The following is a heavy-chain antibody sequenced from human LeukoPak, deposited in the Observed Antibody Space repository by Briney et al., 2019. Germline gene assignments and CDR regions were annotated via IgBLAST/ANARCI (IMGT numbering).Heavy chain of an antibody. CDR2: ITWNSAVL. J-gene: IGHJ4*02. D-gene: IGHD3-10*01. CDR3: AKTRGKYGSGNYFDS. Sequence: SLRDSYAASGFTFDDYTIHWVRQAPGKGLEWVSGITWNSAVLGYADCVKGRFTISRDNAKNSLYLQMNSLRAEDMALYYCAKTRGKYGSGNYFDSWGQGTMVTVSS. CDR1: GFTFDDYT. V-gene: IGHV3-9*03.